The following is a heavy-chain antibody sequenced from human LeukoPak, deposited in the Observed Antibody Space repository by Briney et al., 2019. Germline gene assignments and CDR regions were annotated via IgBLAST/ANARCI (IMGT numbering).Heavy chain of an antibody. CDR1: GYSISSGYY. V-gene: IGHV4-38-2*02. CDR3: AREIGGGTYSGADY. CDR2: IYHSGTT. J-gene: IGHJ4*02. Sequence: SGTLSLTCAVSGYSISSGYYWGWIRQSPGKGLEWIGSIYHSGTTYYNPSLKSRVTVSVDRSRNQFSLNLTSVTAADTAVFYCAREIGGGTYSGADYWGQGTLVTVSS. D-gene: IGHD1-26*01.